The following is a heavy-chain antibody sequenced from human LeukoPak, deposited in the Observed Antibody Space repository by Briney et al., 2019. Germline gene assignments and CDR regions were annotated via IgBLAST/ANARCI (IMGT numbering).Heavy chain of an antibody. J-gene: IGHJ4*02. Sequence: GGSLRLSCAAPGFTFSSYAMSWVRQAPGKGLEWVSVIYSVGSIYYADSVKGRFTISRDNSKNMFYLQMNGLRAEDTAVYYCAGSLAYCGGDCRLGDYWGQGTLVTVSS. CDR2: IYSVGSI. D-gene: IGHD2-21*02. V-gene: IGHV3-66*01. CDR1: GFTFSSYA. CDR3: AGSLAYCGGDCRLGDY.